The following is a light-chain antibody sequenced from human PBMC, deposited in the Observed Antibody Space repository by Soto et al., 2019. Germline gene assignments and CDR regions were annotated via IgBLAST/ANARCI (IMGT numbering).Light chain of an antibody. CDR1: QSVSSN. Sequence: EIVMTQSPGTLSVSPGERATLSCGASQSVSSNLSWYHQKPGHAPSLLIYGAATRAAGSPARFSGSGSGTDFFLIISSLEPEDFPVDYYHQRYNWPITFGQGTRLEIK. CDR3: HQRYNWPIT. V-gene: IGKV3D-15*01. CDR2: GAA. J-gene: IGKJ5*01.